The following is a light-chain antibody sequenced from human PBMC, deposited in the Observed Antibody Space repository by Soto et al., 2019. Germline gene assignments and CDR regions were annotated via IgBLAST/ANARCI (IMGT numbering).Light chain of an antibody. CDR2: SNN. CDR3: AAWDDSLRGRV. CDR1: NSNIGSNA. J-gene: IGLJ2*01. V-gene: IGLV1-44*01. Sequence: QSVLTQPPSASGTPGQRVTISCSGSNSNIGSNAVSWYQQLPGTAPKSLIYSNNERPSGVPDRISGSKSGTSASLAISGLQSGDEAEYYCAAWDDSLRGRVFGGGTKVTVL.